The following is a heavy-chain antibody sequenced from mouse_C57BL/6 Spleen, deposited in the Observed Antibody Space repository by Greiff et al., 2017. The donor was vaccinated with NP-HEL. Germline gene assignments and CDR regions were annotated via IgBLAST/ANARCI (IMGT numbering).Heavy chain of an antibody. CDR3: ARCDYGTSYYYAMDY. Sequence: QVQLQQSGTELVKPGASVKLSCKASGYTFTSYWMHWVKQRPGQGLEWIGNINPSNGGTNYNEKFKSKATLTVDKSSSTAYMQLSSLTSEDSAVYYCARCDYGTSYYYAMDYWGQGTSVTVSS. CDR1: GYTFTSYW. J-gene: IGHJ4*01. CDR2: INPSNGGT. D-gene: IGHD1-1*01. V-gene: IGHV1-53*01.